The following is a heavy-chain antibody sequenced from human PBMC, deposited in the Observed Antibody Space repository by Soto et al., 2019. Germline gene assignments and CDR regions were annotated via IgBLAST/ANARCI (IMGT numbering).Heavy chain of an antibody. CDR1: GYTFTDYG. J-gene: IGHJ4*02. V-gene: IGHV1-18*01. CDR3: ARDLAYIREY. D-gene: IGHD3-10*01. Sequence: ASVKVSCKTSGYTFTDYGISWVRQAPGQGLEWMGWISTAHADIGYAQKFQGRVTMTKDTSTSTSFMGLRSLRSDDTAIYYCARDLAYIREYWGQGTQVTVSS. CDR2: ISTAHADI.